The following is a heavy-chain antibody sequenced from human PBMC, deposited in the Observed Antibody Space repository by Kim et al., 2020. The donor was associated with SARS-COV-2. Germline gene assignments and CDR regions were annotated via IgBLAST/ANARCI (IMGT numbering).Heavy chain of an antibody. V-gene: IGHV3-13*01. Sequence: NGRFTISRENAKNSLYLQMNSLRAGDTAVYYCARATWRYYGSGSRGAFDIWGQGTMVTVSS. J-gene: IGHJ3*02. CDR3: ARATWRYYGSGSRGAFDI. D-gene: IGHD3-10*01.